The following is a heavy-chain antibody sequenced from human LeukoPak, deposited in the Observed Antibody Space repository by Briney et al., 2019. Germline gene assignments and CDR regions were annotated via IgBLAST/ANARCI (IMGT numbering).Heavy chain of an antibody. CDR2: IYSSGST. J-gene: IGHJ4*01. Sequence: SSETLSLTCTVSGGSITSYYWNWIRQPAGKGLEWIGRIYSSGSTDYNPSLKSRVTMSVDTSKNQFSLNLSSVTAAGSAVYYCARARGRLLLVDYWGHGTLVTVSS. CDR3: ARARGRLLLVDY. CDR1: GGSITSYY. V-gene: IGHV4-4*07. D-gene: IGHD2-15*01.